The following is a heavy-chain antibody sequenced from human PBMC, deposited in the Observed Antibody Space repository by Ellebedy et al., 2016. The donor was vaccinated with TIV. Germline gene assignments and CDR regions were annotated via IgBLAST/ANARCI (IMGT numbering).Heavy chain of an antibody. Sequence: MPSETLSLTCTVSGGSISSSVYYWGWIRQPPGKGLEWIGSIYYSGTTHYNPSLKSQITISLDTAKHQFSLRLDSVTAADTAVYYCVRGRGIAVAGTYEDTWFDPWGQGTLVTVSS. V-gene: IGHV4-39*01. CDR3: VRGRGIAVAGTYEDTWFDP. D-gene: IGHD6-19*01. J-gene: IGHJ5*02. CDR1: GGSISSSVYY. CDR2: IYYSGTT.